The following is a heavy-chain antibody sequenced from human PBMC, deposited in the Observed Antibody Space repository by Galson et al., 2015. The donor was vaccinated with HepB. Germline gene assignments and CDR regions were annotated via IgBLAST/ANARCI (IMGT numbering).Heavy chain of an antibody. CDR1: GFYFSIYA. V-gene: IGHV3-23*01. CDR2: IDNDVVTA. D-gene: IGHD3-16*01. Sequence: SLRLSCAASGFYFSIYAMNWVRQAQGKGLEWVSTIDNDVVTAFYADSVKGRFTISRDNSKNTVYLQMNNLRGEDTAVYYCAKARGMILESWFFDYWGQGAPVTVSS. J-gene: IGHJ4*02. CDR3: AKARGMILESWFFDY.